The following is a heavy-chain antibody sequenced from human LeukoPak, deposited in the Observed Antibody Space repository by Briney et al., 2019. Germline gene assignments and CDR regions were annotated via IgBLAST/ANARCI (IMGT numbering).Heavy chain of an antibody. CDR1: GGSINRGGYY. CDR2: INHSGIN. Sequence: KPSETLSLTCTVSGGSINRGGYYWTWIRQPPGKGLEWIGEINHSGINHFNPSLKSRVTISADTSKKQVFLNLSSVTAADTAVYYCAKKKVDVMGNQYYYYYGLDVWGQGTTVTVSS. CDR3: AKKKVDVMGNQYYYYYGLDV. J-gene: IGHJ6*02. V-gene: IGHV4-39*01. D-gene: IGHD3-16*01.